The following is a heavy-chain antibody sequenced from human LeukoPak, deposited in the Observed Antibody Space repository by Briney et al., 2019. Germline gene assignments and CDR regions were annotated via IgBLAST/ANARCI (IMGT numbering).Heavy chain of an antibody. D-gene: IGHD2-2*01. CDR3: ARSIVVVPAASRHYYYYGMDV. CDR1: GFTVSSNY. CDR2: IYSGGST. V-gene: IGHV3-53*04. J-gene: IGHJ6*02. Sequence: PGGSLRLSCAASGFTVSSNYMSWVRQAPGKGLEWVSVIYSGGSTYYADSVKGRFTISRYNSKNTLYLQMNSLRAEDTAVYYCARSIVVVPAASRHYYYYGMDVWGQGTTVTVSS.